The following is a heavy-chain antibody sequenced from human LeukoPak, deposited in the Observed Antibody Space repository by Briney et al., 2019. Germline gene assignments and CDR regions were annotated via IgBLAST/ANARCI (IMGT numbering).Heavy chain of an antibody. D-gene: IGHD6-19*01. CDR3: ARDGPETGIAVAGST. J-gene: IGHJ3*01. Sequence: ASVKVSCKASGYTFTSYGISWVRQAPGQGLEWMGWISAYNGNTNYAQKLQGRVTMTTDTSTSTAYMELRSLRSDDTAVYYCARDGPETGIAVAGSTWGQGTMVTVSS. V-gene: IGHV1-18*01. CDR1: GYTFTSYG. CDR2: ISAYNGNT.